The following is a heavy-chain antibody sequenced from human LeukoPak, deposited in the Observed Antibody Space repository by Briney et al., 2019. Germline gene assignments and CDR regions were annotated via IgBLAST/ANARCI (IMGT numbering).Heavy chain of an antibody. CDR1: GYTFTGYY. Sequence: VASVKVSCKASGYTFTGYYMHWVRQAPGQGLEWMGWINPNSGGTNYAQKFQGWVTMTRDTSISTAYMELSRLRSDDTAVYYCARDGLYGDYVSNAFDIWGQGTMVTVSS. V-gene: IGHV1-2*04. J-gene: IGHJ3*02. CDR3: ARDGLYGDYVSNAFDI. CDR2: INPNSGGT. D-gene: IGHD4-17*01.